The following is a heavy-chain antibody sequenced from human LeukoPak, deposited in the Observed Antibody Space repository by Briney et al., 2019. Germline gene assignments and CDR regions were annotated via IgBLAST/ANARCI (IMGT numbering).Heavy chain of an antibody. CDR2: INPNSGGT. D-gene: IGHD3/OR15-3a*01. Sequence: ASVKVSCKASGYTFTGYYMHWVRQAPGQGLEWMGWINPNSGGTNYAQKFQGRVTMTRDTSISTAYMELSRLRSDDTAVYYCARVQRTGYRSHIDYWGQGTLVTVSS. CDR1: GYTFTGYY. CDR3: ARVQRTGYRSHIDY. V-gene: IGHV1-2*02. J-gene: IGHJ4*02.